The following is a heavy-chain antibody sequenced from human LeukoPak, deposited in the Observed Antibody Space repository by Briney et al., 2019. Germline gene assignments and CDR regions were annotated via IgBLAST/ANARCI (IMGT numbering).Heavy chain of an antibody. CDR3: ATAREDGYNSIFDY. CDR2: ISAYNGNT. V-gene: IGHV1-18*01. D-gene: IGHD5-24*01. CDR1: GYTFTSYG. J-gene: IGHJ4*02. Sequence: ASVKVSCKASGYTFTSYGISWVRQAPGQGLEWMGWISAYNGNTNYAQKPQGRVTMTTDTSTSTAYMELRSLRSDDTAVYYCATAREDGYNSIFDYWGQGTLVTVSS.